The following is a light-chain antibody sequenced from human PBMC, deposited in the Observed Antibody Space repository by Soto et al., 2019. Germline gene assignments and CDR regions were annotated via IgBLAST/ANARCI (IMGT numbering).Light chain of an antibody. CDR1: SSDVGVYNS. CDR2: EIS. V-gene: IGLV2-14*03. J-gene: IGLJ1*01. Sequence: QSALTQPASVSGSPGQSITISCTGTSSDVGVYNSVSWYQQHPGKAPKLIIYEISNRPSGVSNRFSGSKSGNTASLTISGLQAEDEADYYCSSYTSSVTYVFGTGTKLTVL. CDR3: SSYTSSVTYV.